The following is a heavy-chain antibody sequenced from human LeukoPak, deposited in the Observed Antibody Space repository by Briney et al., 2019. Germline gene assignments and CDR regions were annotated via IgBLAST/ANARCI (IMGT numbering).Heavy chain of an antibody. Sequence: GASVKVSCKASGCTFTSYDINWVRQATGQGLEWMGWMNPNSGNTGYAQKFQGRVTMTRNTSISTAYMELSSLRSEDTAVYYCARGVLPYYDFWSGSDPSYYYYYMDVWGKGTTVTVSS. CDR1: GCTFTSYD. D-gene: IGHD3-3*01. CDR2: MNPNSGNT. J-gene: IGHJ6*03. CDR3: ARGVLPYYDFWSGSDPSYYYYYMDV. V-gene: IGHV1-8*01.